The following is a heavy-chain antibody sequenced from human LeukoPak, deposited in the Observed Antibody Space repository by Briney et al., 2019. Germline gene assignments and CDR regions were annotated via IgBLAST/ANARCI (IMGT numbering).Heavy chain of an antibody. CDR2: INHSGST. V-gene: IGHV4-34*01. CDR3: ARNYYYYMDV. Sequence: SETLSLTCAVYGGSFSGYYWSWIRQPPGKGLEWIGEINHSGSTNYNPSLKSRVTISVDTSKNQFSLKLSSVTAADTAVFYCARNYYYYMDVWGKGTTVTVSS. CDR1: GGSFSGYY. J-gene: IGHJ6*03.